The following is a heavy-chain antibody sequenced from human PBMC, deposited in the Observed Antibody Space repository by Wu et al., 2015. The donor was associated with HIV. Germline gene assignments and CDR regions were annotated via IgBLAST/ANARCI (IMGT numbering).Heavy chain of an antibody. CDR3: AERGRLINYSPWTT. CDR1: GYSFMYNY. D-gene: IGHD6-25*01. V-gene: IGHV1-2*02. J-gene: IGHJ4*02. Sequence: QVQLVQSGAEVKKPGASVKVSCKTSGYSFMYNYLNWVRQAPGQGFEWMGYIAPNTGDTKLTRKFQGRVSLTRDTSISTAYLELRGLTSDDTAVYYCAERGRLINYSPWTTWGQGTLVIVSS. CDR2: IAPNTGDT.